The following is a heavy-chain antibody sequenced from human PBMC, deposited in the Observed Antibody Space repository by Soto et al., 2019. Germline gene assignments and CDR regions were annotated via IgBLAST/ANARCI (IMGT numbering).Heavy chain of an antibody. CDR2: VSIGGST. D-gene: IGHD2-15*01. Sequence: GGSLRLSCAASGFTFSSYAMGWVRQGPGKGLEWVAVVSIGGSTHYADSVRGRFTISRDNSKNTLSLQMNSLTAEDTAVYFCAKRRGAGGHFDYWGQGALVTASS. J-gene: IGHJ4*02. V-gene: IGHV3-23*01. CDR1: GFTFSSYA. CDR3: AKRRGAGGHFDY.